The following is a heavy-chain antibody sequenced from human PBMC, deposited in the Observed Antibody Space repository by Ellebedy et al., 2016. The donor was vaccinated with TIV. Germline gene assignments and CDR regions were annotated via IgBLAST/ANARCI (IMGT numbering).Heavy chain of an antibody. J-gene: IGHJ3*02. D-gene: IGHD2/OR15-2a*01. V-gene: IGHV5-10-1*01. CDR1: GYSFASQW. CDR2: IDPGDSYI. Sequence: GESLKISCQGSGYSFASQWISWVRQVPGKGLEWMGRIDPGDSYINYSPPFQGHVTFSTDKSISTAYLQWGSLKASDTAMYYCARLVLRTTSTGGDVFDIWGQGTMVTVSS. CDR3: ARLVLRTTSTGGDVFDI.